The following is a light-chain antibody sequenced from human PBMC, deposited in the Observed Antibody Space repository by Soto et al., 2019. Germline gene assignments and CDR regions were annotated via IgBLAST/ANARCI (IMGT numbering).Light chain of an antibody. V-gene: IGLV2-23*01. CDR1: SSDIGNYYL. CDR3: CSFAGRNTYV. Sequence: QSVLTQPASVSESPGQSIAISCSGSSSDIGNYYLVSWYQHHPGKAPKVIIYEGDKRPSGVSNRFSGSKSGTTASLTISGLQAEDEADYFCCSFAGRNTYVFGTGTKLTVL. J-gene: IGLJ1*01. CDR2: EGD.